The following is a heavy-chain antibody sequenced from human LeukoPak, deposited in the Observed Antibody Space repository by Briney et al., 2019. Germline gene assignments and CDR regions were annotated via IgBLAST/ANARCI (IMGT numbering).Heavy chain of an antibody. CDR2: IRYDGSNK. Sequence: GRSLSLSCAASGFTFSSYSIPWVRQAPGKGLEWVADIRYDGSNKYYADSVKGRFTISRDNSKSTLYLQMNSLRAEDTAVYYCARDRRYYGSGSYSYYFDYWGQGTPVTVSS. CDR3: ARDRRYYGSGSYSYYFDY. J-gene: IGHJ4*02. V-gene: IGHV3-33*01. D-gene: IGHD3-10*01. CDR1: GFTFSSYS.